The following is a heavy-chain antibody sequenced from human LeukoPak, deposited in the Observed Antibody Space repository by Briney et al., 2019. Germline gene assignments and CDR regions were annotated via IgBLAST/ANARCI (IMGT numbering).Heavy chain of an antibody. Sequence: ASVTVSCKASGYTFTSYYIHWVRQAPGQSLEWVGLINPDTGGAKYAQKFQGRVTMTRDTSISTAYIELSRLTSDDTAVYFCARGEELWFDYWGQGTLVTVSS. V-gene: IGHV1-2*02. CDR1: GYTFTSYY. D-gene: IGHD5-18*01. J-gene: IGHJ4*02. CDR3: ARGEELWFDY. CDR2: INPDTGGA.